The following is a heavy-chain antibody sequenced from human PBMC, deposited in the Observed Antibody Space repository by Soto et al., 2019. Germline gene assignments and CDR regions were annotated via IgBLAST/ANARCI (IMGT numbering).Heavy chain of an antibody. Sequence: GGSLRLSCAASGFTFSNYYMSWIRQAPGKGLEWVSYITSSGSTIYYADSVKGRFTISRDNAKNSLYLQMNSLRAEDTAVYYCARENEQWVAADNWGQGTLVTVSS. CDR2: ITSSGSTI. D-gene: IGHD6-19*01. J-gene: IGHJ4*02. V-gene: IGHV3-11*01. CDR3: ARENEQWVAADN. CDR1: GFTFSNYY.